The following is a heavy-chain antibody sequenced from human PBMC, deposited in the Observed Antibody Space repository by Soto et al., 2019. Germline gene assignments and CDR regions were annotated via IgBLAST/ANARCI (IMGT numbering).Heavy chain of an antibody. V-gene: IGHV4-31*03. CDR3: ARGSRDAFDI. CDR2: IYYSGST. Sequence: LSLSCTVSGGSISSGGYYWSWIRQHPGKGLEWIGYIYYSGSTYYNPSLKSRVTISVDTSKNQFSLKLSSVTAADTAVYYCARGSRDAFDIWGQGXMVTVSS. J-gene: IGHJ3*02. CDR1: GGSISSGGYY.